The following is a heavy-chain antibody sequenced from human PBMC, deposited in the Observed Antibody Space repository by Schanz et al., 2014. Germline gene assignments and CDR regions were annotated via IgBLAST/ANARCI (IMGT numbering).Heavy chain of an antibody. CDR1: GFSFSGFA. D-gene: IGHD6-19*01. V-gene: IGHV3-30*04. CDR2: VSHDGFTK. J-gene: IGHJ3*02. CDR3: ATDYSGGGCHI. Sequence: QVQLEESGGGVVQPGGSLRLSCVASGFSFSGFAVHWVHQAPGKGLEWVSIVSHDGFTKHYADSVRGRFTLSRDNSKNTVYLQMNSLRAEDTALYFCATDYSGGGCHIWGQGTMVTVS.